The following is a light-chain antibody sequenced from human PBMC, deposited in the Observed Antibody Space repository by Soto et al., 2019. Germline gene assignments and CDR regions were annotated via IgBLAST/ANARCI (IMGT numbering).Light chain of an antibody. J-gene: IGKJ1*01. CDR2: GAT. CDR3: QQYNNWPRT. CDR1: QSVDSS. V-gene: IGKV3-15*01. Sequence: DIVMTQSPATLSVSPGERATLSCRASQSVDSSLAWYQQKPGQAPRLLIHGATTRATGIPARFSGSGSGTEFTLTISSLQSEDFAVYYCQQYNNWPRTFGQGTKVDIK.